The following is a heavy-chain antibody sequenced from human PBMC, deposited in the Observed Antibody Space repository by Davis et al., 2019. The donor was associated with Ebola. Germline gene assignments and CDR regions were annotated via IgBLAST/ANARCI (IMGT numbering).Heavy chain of an antibody. CDR1: GLSFSGAA. Sequence: GESLKISCVASGLSFSGAAKHWVRQPPGKGLEWVGRIRGKSKNYATAYAESVKGRFTISRDDGKNTAYLQMQSLKSEDAATYFCTTLIDFWGQGTLVTVSS. V-gene: IGHV3-73*01. CDR3: TTLIDF. J-gene: IGHJ4*02. D-gene: IGHD3-22*01. CDR2: IRGKSKNYAT.